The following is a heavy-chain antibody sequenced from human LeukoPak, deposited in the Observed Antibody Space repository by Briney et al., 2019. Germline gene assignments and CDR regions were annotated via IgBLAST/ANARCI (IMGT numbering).Heavy chain of an antibody. Sequence: GGSLRLSCAASGFTFSSYAMHWVRQAPAKGLEWVAVISYDGSNKYYADSVKGRFTISRDNSKNTLYLQMNSLRAEDTAVYYCAREPGAYCGGDCYPGDYWGQGTLVTVSS. V-gene: IGHV3-30-3*01. CDR3: AREPGAYCGGDCYPGDY. CDR2: ISYDGSNK. D-gene: IGHD2-21*02. CDR1: GFTFSSYA. J-gene: IGHJ4*02.